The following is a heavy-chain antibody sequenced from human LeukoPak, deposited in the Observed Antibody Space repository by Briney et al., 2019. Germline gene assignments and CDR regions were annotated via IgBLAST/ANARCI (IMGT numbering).Heavy chain of an antibody. J-gene: IGHJ4*02. CDR1: GGTFNNYI. Sequence: GSSVKVSCKTSGGTFNNYIISWVRQAPGQGLEWVGTIILILDIANYAQKLQGRVAITADTSTSTAYMELSDLGSEDTAVYFCAREPEGLTTESHWGQGTLVTVSS. CDR2: IILILDIA. CDR3: AREPEGLTTESH. V-gene: IGHV1-69*04. D-gene: IGHD1-14*01.